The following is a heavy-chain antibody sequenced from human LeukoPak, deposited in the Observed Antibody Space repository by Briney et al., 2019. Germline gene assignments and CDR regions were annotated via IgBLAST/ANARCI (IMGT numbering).Heavy chain of an antibody. CDR3: ARPYKQQLDFDH. D-gene: IGHD1-1*01. J-gene: IGHJ4*02. V-gene: IGHV1-3*01. CDR1: GYTCTRYT. CDR2: INAGNGDT. Sequence: ASVTVSCKASGYTCTRYTMHWVRQAPGQRLEWMGWINAGNGDTKYSQKFQGRITITRDTSADTVYMELSSLRSEDTAVYYCARPYKQQLDFDHWGQGTLVTVSS.